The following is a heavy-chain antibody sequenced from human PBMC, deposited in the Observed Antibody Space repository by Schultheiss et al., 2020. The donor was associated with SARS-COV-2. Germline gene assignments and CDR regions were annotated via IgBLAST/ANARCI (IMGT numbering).Heavy chain of an antibody. CDR2: IKRDGSST. V-gene: IGHV3-74*01. CDR1: GFTFSSYW. CDR3: VGGITMVRG. D-gene: IGHD3-10*01. Sequence: GGSLRLSCAASGFTFSSYWMHWVRQAPGKGLVWVSSIKRDGSSTSYADSVKGRFTISRDNAKNTLYLQMNSLRAEDTAVYYCVGGITMVRGWGQGTLVTVSS. J-gene: IGHJ4*02.